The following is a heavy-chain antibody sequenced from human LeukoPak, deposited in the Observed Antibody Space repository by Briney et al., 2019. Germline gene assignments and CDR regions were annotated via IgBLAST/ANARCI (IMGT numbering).Heavy chain of an antibody. V-gene: IGHV3-53*01. D-gene: IGHD2-15*01. CDR2: ICDNGSCT. CDR3: ARPGAASPYYFDY. J-gene: IGHJ4*02. CDR1: GLTVSSNY. Sequence: GGSLRLSCAASGLTVSSNYMSWVRQAPGEGLEWVSDICDNGSCTYYADSVKGRFTVSRDNSKNTLYLQVNSLRAEDTAVYYCARPGAASPYYFDYWGQGTLVTVSS.